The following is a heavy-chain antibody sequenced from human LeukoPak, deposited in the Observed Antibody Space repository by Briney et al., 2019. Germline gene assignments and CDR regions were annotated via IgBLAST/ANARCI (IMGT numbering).Heavy chain of an antibody. CDR2: INPDGSRT. V-gene: IGHV3-74*01. J-gene: IGHJ5*01. Sequence: GGSLRLSCTASGFTFIGYEMPWDRHAPGKWLVWVSRINPDGSRTSYADSVNGRFTISRDNAKNTLSLHMNSLRADDTGVYYCARELPREVTLDSWGQGTLVTVSS. D-gene: IGHD2-21*02. CDR3: ARELPREVTLDS. CDR1: GFTFIGYE.